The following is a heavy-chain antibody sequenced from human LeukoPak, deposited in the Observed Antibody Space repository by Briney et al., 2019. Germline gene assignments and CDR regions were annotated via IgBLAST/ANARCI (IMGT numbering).Heavy chain of an antibody. CDR1: GFTFSSYA. CDR2: ISSNGGST. CDR3: ARVGSGWYIDY. V-gene: IGHV3-64*01. J-gene: IGHJ4*02. Sequence: GGSLRLXCAASGFTFSSYAMHWDRQAPGKGLEYVSAISSNGGSTYYANSVKGRFTIPRDNSKNTLYLQMGSLRAEDMAVYYCARVGSGWYIDYWGQGTLVTVSS. D-gene: IGHD6-19*01.